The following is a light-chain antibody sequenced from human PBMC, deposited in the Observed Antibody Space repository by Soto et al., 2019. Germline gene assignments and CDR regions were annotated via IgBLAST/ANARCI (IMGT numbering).Light chain of an antibody. Sequence: EIQMTQSPSSLSASVGDRVTITCRASQSISSFLNWYQVKPGRAPRHLIFAVSTLQSGVPSRFSGSGSETDFTLTITSLQPEDVATYYCQQSFSSEYTFGQGTKLEI. CDR2: AVS. V-gene: IGKV1-39*01. CDR1: QSISSF. CDR3: QQSFSSEYT. J-gene: IGKJ2*01.